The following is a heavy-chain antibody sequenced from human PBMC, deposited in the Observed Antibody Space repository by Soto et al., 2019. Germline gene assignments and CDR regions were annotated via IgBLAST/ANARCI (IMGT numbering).Heavy chain of an antibody. J-gene: IGHJ5*02. Sequence: DSLTVSRKGSGYSFTSYWIGLVRKMPGKGLEWMGIIYPGDSDTRYSPSFQGQVTISADKPISTAYLQWSSLKASDTAMYYCARQGGSGSYDNWFDPWGQGTLVTVSS. CDR1: GYSFTSYW. D-gene: IGHD3-10*01. CDR3: ARQGGSGSYDNWFDP. V-gene: IGHV5-51*01. CDR2: IYPGDSDT.